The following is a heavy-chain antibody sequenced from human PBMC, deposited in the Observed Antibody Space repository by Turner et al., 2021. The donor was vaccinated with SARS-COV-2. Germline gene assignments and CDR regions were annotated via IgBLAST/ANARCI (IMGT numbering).Heavy chain of an antibody. D-gene: IGHD6-19*01. V-gene: IGHV3-53*01. CDR1: GFTVSSNY. CDR3: ARGYSSGWYQRGAFDI. Sequence: EVQLVESGGGLIQPGGSLRLSWPASGFTVSSNYMSWVRQAPGKGLEWVSVIYSGGSTYYADSVKGRFTISRDNSKNTLYLQMNSLRAEDTAVYYCARGYSSGWYQRGAFDIWGQGTMVTVSS. CDR2: IYSGGST. J-gene: IGHJ3*02.